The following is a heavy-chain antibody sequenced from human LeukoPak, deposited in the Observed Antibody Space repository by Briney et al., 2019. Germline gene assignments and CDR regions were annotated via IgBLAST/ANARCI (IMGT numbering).Heavy chain of an antibody. V-gene: IGHV3-48*03. CDR1: GFIFSNFE. D-gene: IGHD2-15*01. Sequence: GGSLRLSCTASGFIFSNFEMNWVRQARGKGLQWLAYINSGATSEYYADSVKGRFTISRDNAKNSLFLQMNSLRVQDTAIYYCARVICTGGSCFQNDYWGQGTLVTVSS. CDR2: INSGATSE. J-gene: IGHJ4*02. CDR3: ARVICTGGSCFQNDY.